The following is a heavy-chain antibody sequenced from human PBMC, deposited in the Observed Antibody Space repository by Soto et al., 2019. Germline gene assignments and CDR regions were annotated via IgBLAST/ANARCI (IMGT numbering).Heavy chain of an antibody. CDR2: IYHSGST. Sequence: QVQLQESGPGLVKPSQTLSLTCTVSGASISSGGYYWSWIRQYPGKDLEWIGYIYHSGSTYYHPSLKSRVSISVDTSNNQLSLKLSSVTVADTAVYYFARELWFGDLASSYYYYAMDVWGQGTTVTVSS. V-gene: IGHV4-31*03. D-gene: IGHD3-10*01. CDR3: ARELWFGDLASSYYYYAMDV. CDR1: GASISSGGYY. J-gene: IGHJ6*02.